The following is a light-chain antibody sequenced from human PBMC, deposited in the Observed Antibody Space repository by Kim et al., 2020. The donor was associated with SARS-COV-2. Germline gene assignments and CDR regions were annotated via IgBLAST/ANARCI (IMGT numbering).Light chain of an antibody. V-gene: IGLV2-14*03. CDR3: SSFTSSGTFV. J-gene: IGLJ2*01. Sequence: GQSITISCTGGSGDIGRYNFVTWYQQHPDKAPKLMIYNVTKRPSGVSNRFSGSKSGNTASLTISGLQAEDEVDYYCSSFTSSGTFVFGGGTKVTVL. CDR1: SGDIGRYNF. CDR2: NVT.